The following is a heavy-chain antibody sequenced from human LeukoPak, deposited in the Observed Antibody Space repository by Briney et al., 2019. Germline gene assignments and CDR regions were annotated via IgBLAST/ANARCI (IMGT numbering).Heavy chain of an antibody. Sequence: GGSLRLSCAASGFTFSSYWMHWVRQAPGKGLVWVSRINTDGSSTSYADSVKGRFTISRDNAKNTLYLQMNSLRAGDTAVYYCARVRRYFDSREEWGQGTLVTVSS. V-gene: IGHV3-74*01. CDR1: GFTFSSYW. CDR2: INTDGSST. J-gene: IGHJ4*02. CDR3: ARVRRYFDSREE. D-gene: IGHD3-9*01.